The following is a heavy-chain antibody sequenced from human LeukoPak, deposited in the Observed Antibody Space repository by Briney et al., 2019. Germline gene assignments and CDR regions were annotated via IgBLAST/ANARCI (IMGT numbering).Heavy chain of an antibody. Sequence: GGSLRLSCAASGFTFSTSGMHWVRQAPGKGLEWVAVIWYDGSYKYYADSVKGRFTISRDNSKDTLHLQMNSLRDEDTAVYYCAKDSAGGLGTNFDYWGQGTLVTVSS. V-gene: IGHV3-33*06. J-gene: IGHJ4*02. CDR3: AKDSAGGLGTNFDY. D-gene: IGHD7-27*01. CDR1: GFTFSTSG. CDR2: IWYDGSYK.